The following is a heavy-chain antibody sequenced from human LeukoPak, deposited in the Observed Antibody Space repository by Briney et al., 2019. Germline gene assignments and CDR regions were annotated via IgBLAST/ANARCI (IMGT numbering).Heavy chain of an antibody. CDR3: AKDGAPYSSGWYY. D-gene: IGHD6-19*01. J-gene: IGHJ4*02. CDR2: IYTSGST. Sequence: SETLSLTCTVSGGSISSGSYYWSWIRQPAGKGLEWIGRIYTSGSTNYNPSLKSRVTISVDTSKNQVSLKLSSVTAADTAVYYCAKDGAPYSSGWYYWGQGTLVTVSS. V-gene: IGHV4-61*02. CDR1: GGSISSGSYY.